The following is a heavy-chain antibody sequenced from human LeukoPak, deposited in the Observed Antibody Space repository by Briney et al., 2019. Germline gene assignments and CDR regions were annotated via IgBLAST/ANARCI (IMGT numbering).Heavy chain of an antibody. CDR3: ARDRWELLSNSYHYCGLDV. D-gene: IGHD2-15*01. V-gene: IGHV3-7*01. CDR2: IKQDGSEK. CDR1: GFTFSNYW. Sequence: GGSLRLSCAASGFTFSNYWMSWVRQAPGKGLEWVANIKQDGSEKCYVDSVKGRFTISRDNAKNSLYLQMNSLRAEDTAVNYCARDRWELLSNSYHYCGLDVWGQGTTVTVSS. J-gene: IGHJ6*02.